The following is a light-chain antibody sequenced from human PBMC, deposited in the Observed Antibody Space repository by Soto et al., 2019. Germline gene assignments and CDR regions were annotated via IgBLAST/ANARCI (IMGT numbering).Light chain of an antibody. V-gene: IGKV3-15*01. J-gene: IGKJ4*01. CDR2: DAS. CDR1: QSVSSS. CDR3: QQYNNWPPRT. Sequence: EIVMTQSPATLSVSPGDRATLSCRASQSVSSSLAWYQQIPGQAPRLLIYDASTRATGIPARFGGSGSGTEFILTISSLESEDFAVYYCQQYNNWPPRTFGGGTKVELK.